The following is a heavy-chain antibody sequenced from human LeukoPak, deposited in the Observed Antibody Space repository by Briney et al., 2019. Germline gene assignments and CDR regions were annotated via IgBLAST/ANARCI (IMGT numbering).Heavy chain of an antibody. V-gene: IGHV4-59*08. CDR2: IYYSGST. D-gene: IGHD5-12*01. CDR3: ARRPLRAPYYYYGMDV. CDR1: GGSISSYY. J-gene: IGHJ6*02. Sequence: SETLSLTCTVSGGSISSYYWSWIRQPPGKGLEWIGYIYYSGSTNYNPSLKSRVTISVDTSKNQFSLKLSSVTAADTAVYYCARRPLRAPYYYYGMDVWGQGTTVTVSS.